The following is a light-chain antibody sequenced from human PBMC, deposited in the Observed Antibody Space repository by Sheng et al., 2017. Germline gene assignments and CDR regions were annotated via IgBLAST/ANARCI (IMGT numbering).Light chain of an antibody. CDR1: SSDIGFYNF. Sequence: QSALTQPRSVSGSPGQSVTISCTGTSSDIGFYNFVSWYQQHPGKAPKLMIYDVSRRPSGVPDRFSGSKSGNTASLTISGLQADDEADYYCCCGAGTYTWLFGGGTKLTVL. CDR2: DVS. V-gene: IGLV2-11*01. J-gene: IGLJ3*02. CDR3: CCGAGTYTWL.